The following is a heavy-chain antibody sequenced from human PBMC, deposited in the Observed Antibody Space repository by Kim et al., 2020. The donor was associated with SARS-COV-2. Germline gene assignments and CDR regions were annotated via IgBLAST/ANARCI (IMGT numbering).Heavy chain of an antibody. CDR2: ISGSGGST. D-gene: IGHD6-19*01. CDR1: GFTFSSYA. Sequence: GGSLRLSCAASGFTFSSYAMSWVRQAPGKGLEWVSAISGSGGSTYYADSVKGRFTISRDNSKNTLYLQMNSLRAEDTAVYYCAKDRRTVISSGWYSDPWGQGTLVTVSS. V-gene: IGHV3-23*01. CDR3: AKDRRTVISSGWYSDP. J-gene: IGHJ5*02.